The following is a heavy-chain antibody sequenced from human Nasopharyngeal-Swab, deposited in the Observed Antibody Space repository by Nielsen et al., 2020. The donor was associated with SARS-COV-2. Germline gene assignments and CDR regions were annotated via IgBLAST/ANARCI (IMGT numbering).Heavy chain of an antibody. CDR1: GGSISNYY. D-gene: IGHD2-21*01. V-gene: IGHV4-59*01. J-gene: IGHJ4*02. CDR3: ARGGDGGLAHFDY. CDR2: IYNSGRT. Sequence: SETLSLTCSVYGGSISNYYWSWIRQPPGKRLEWIGYIYNSGRTTDYNPSLKSRVTISLDTSKNQFSLKLSSVTAADTAVYYCARGGDGGLAHFDYWGQGNLVTVSS.